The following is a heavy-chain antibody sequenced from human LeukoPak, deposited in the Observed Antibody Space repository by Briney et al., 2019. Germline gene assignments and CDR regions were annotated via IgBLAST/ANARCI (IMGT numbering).Heavy chain of an antibody. CDR2: GIPIFGTA. V-gene: IGHV1-69*01. CDR1: GGTFNNDA. CDR3: ARGWGPLRYFDWLLPRDYYYYTDV. J-gene: IGHJ6*03. D-gene: IGHD3-9*01. Sequence: PLKGSCEASGGTFNNDAISCVRQGPGHGLEWMWGGIPIFGTAKYAQKFQGRVTITADESTSTAYMELSSLRSEDTAVYYCARGWGPLRYFDWLLPRDYYYYTDVWGKGTTVTISS.